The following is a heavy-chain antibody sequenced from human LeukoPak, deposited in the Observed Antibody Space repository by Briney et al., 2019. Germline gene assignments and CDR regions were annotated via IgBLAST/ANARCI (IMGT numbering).Heavy chain of an antibody. Sequence: SETLSLTCTVSGGSISSYYWSWIRQPPGKGLEWIGYIYYSGSTNYNPSLKSRVTISVDTSKNQFSLKLSSVTAADTAVYYCARCDTAMWAFDIWGQGTMVTVSS. J-gene: IGHJ3*02. V-gene: IGHV4-59*01. CDR1: GGSISSYY. CDR2: IYYSGST. CDR3: ARCDTAMWAFDI. D-gene: IGHD5-18*01.